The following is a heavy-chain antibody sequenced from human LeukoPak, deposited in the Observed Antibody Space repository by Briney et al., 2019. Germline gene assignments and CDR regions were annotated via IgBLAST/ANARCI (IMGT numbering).Heavy chain of an antibody. J-gene: IGHJ3*02. CDR1: GGTFSSYA. CDR3: ARAEDVGLISGAFDI. D-gene: IGHD1-26*01. V-gene: IGHV1-69*05. Sequence: ASVKVSYKASGGTFSSYAISWVRQAPGQGLEWMGGIIPIFGTANYAQKFQGRVTITTDESTSTAYMELSSLRSEDTAVYYCARAEDVGLISGAFDIWGQGTMVTVSS. CDR2: IIPIFGTA.